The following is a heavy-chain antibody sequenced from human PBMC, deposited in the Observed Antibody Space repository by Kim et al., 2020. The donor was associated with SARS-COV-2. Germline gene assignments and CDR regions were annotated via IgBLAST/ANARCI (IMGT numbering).Heavy chain of an antibody. CDR2: INTNTGHP. J-gene: IGHJ5*02. CDR1: GYTFTNYA. CDR3: AREPAMPTGDWFAP. V-gene: IGHV7-4-1*02. Sequence: ASVKVSCKASGYTFTNYAMNWVRQAPGQGLEWMGWINTNTGHPTYARGFTGRFVFSLDTSVSTTYLQISSLKPEDTAVYYCAREPAMPTGDWFAPWGQGTLVTVSS. D-gene: IGHD2-2*01.